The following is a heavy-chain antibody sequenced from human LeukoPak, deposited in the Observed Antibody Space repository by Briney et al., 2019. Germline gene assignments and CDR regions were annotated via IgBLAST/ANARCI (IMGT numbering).Heavy chain of an antibody. J-gene: IGHJ3*02. CDR2: IIPVLGVA. Sequence: GASVKVSCKASGGTFNTISWLRQAPGQGLEWMGRIIPVLGVANYARNFQGRVTITADKSTSTAYLELSSLGSADTAVYYCARVAGWAREDYKDDLFHMWGQGTMVTVSS. CDR3: ARVAGWAREDYKDDLFHM. D-gene: IGHD4-11*01. CDR1: GGTFNT. V-gene: IGHV1-69*04.